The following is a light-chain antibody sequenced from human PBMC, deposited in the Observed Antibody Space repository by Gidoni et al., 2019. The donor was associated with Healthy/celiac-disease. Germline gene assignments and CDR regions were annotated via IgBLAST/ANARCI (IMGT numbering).Light chain of an antibody. J-gene: IGKJ2*01. Sequence: EIVLTQSPGTLSLSPWERDTLSCRASQSVSSSYLAWYQQKPGQAPRLLIYGASSRATGIPDRFSGSGSGTDFTLTISRLEPEDFAVYYCQQYGSSPPYTFGQGTKLEIK. CDR1: QSVSSSY. CDR3: QQYGSSPPYT. CDR2: GAS. V-gene: IGKV3-20*01.